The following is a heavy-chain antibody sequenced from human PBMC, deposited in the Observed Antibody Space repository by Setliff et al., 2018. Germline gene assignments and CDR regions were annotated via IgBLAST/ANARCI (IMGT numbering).Heavy chain of an antibody. V-gene: IGHV4-61*02. Sequence: SETLSLPCTVSGGSISSGDHYWSWIRQPAGKGLEWIGRVYANGITDYSPSLKSRVTISVDTSKNQFSLELSSVTAADTAVYYCATMGFAESLDFWGQGTLVTVSS. D-gene: IGHD3-10*01. CDR2: VYANGIT. J-gene: IGHJ4*02. CDR3: ATMGFAESLDF. CDR1: GGSISSGDHY.